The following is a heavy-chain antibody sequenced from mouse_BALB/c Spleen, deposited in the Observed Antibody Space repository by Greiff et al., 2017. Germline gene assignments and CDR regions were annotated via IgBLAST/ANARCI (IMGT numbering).Heavy chain of an antibody. CDR1: GYTFSSYW. Sequence: QVQLQQSGAELMKPGASVMISCKATGYTFSSYWIEWVKQRPGHGLEWIGEILPGSGSTNYNEKFKGKATFTADTSSNTAYMQLSSLTSEDSAVYYCAGYLGAMDYWGQGTSVTVSS. D-gene: IGHD2-3*01. V-gene: IGHV1-9*01. CDR3: AGYLGAMDY. J-gene: IGHJ4*01. CDR2: ILPGSGST.